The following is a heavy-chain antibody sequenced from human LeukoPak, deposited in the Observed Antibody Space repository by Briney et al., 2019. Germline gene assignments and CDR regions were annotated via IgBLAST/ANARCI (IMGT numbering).Heavy chain of an antibody. Sequence: SETLSLTCTVSGDSISSSGYYWGWIRQPPGKGLEWIGSSYYSGSTYYNPSLKSRVTISVDTSKNQFSLKLSSVTAADTAVYYCARLPTVTFFDYWGQGTLVTVSS. V-gene: IGHV4-39*01. J-gene: IGHJ4*02. CDR2: SYYSGST. CDR3: ARLPTVTFFDY. CDR1: GDSISSSGYY. D-gene: IGHD4-17*01.